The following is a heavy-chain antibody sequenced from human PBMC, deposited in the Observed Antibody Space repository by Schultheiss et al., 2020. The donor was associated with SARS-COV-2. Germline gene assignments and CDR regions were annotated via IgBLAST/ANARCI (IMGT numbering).Heavy chain of an antibody. CDR1: GGSFSGYY. Sequence: SQTLSLTCAVYGGSFSGYYWSWIRQPPGKGLEWIGEINHSGSTNYNPSLKSRVTISVDTSKNQFSLKLSSVTAADTAVYYCASRRRGYYYYGMDVWGQGTTVTGSS. CDR2: INHSGST. CDR3: ASRRRGYYYYGMDV. V-gene: IGHV4-34*01. D-gene: IGHD3-10*01. J-gene: IGHJ6*02.